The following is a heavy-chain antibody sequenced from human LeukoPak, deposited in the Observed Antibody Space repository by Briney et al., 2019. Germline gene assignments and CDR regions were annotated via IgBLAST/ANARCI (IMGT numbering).Heavy chain of an antibody. CDR1: GFTFSSYW. V-gene: IGHV3-7*03. J-gene: IGHJ3*02. CDR2: IKQDGSEK. CDR3: ARDLYYDFWSGSDAFDI. D-gene: IGHD3-3*01. Sequence: GGSLRLSCAASGFTFSSYWMSWVRQAPGEGLEWVANIKQDGSEKYYVDSVKGRFTISRDNAKNSLYLQMNSLRAEDTAVYYCARDLYYDFWSGSDAFDIWGQGTMVTVSS.